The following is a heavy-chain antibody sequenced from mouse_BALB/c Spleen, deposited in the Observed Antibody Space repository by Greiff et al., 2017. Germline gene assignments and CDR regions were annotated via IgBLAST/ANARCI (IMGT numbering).Heavy chain of an antibody. CDR3: ARITVVRDFDY. V-gene: IGHV1-54*02. Sequence: VMLVESGAELVRPGTSVKVSCKASGYAFTNYLIEWVKQRPGQGLEWIGVINPGSGGTNYNEKFKGKATFTADTSSNTAYMQLSSLTSEDSAVYYCARITVVRDFDYWGQGTTLTVSS. CDR2: INPGSGGT. J-gene: IGHJ2*01. D-gene: IGHD1-1*01. CDR1: GYAFTNYL.